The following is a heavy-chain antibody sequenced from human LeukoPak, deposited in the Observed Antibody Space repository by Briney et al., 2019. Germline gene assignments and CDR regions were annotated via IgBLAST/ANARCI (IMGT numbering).Heavy chain of an antibody. V-gene: IGHV3-74*01. D-gene: IGHD6-13*01. Sequence: QPGGSLRLSCAASGFAFSSNWMHWVRHTPGKGLVWVSRINSGGSGTSYADSVEGRFTISRDNAKNTLYLQMNSLRDEDTAVYYCARDRSSSSWYPTGVGWFDPWGQGTLVTVSS. J-gene: IGHJ5*02. CDR1: GFAFSSNW. CDR3: ARDRSSSSWYPTGVGWFDP. CDR2: INSGGSGT.